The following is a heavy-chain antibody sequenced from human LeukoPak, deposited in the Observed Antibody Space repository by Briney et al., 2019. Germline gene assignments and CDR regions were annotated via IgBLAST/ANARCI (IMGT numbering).Heavy chain of an antibody. Sequence: GASVKVSCKASGYTFTSYGISWVRQAPGQGLEWMGWISAYNGNTNYAQKFQGRVTMTRDTSISTAYMELSRLRSDDTAVYYCARAFGRITMIVVVGYWGQGTLVTVSS. CDR3: ARAFGRITMIVVVGY. V-gene: IGHV1-18*01. CDR1: GYTFTSYG. CDR2: ISAYNGNT. J-gene: IGHJ4*02. D-gene: IGHD3-22*01.